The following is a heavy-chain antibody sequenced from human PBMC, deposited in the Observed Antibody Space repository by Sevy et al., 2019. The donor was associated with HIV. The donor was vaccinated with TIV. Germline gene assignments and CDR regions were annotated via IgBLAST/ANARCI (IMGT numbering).Heavy chain of an antibody. J-gene: IGHJ4*02. V-gene: IGHV3-48*01. Sequence: GGSLRLSCAASGFTFSSYGMNWVRQAPGKGLECFSYITTDSSTIYYADSVKGRFTISRDNAKNSLYLQMNSLRAEDTAVYYCTRDMKWNYGDYWGQGTLVTVSS. CDR1: GFTFSSYG. CDR3: TRDMKWNYGDY. D-gene: IGHD1-7*01. CDR2: ITTDSSTI.